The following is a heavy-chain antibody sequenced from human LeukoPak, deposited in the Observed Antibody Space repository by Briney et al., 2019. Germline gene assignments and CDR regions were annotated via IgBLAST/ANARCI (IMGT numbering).Heavy chain of an antibody. CDR1: GXIFSSYG. V-gene: IGHV3-33*01. Sequence: GGSLRLSCAASGXIFSSYGMHWVRQAPGKGLEWVAVIWYDGSNDNYADSVKGRFTISRDNSKNTLYLQMNSLRAEGTAVYYCATQGGYWGQGTLVTVSS. CDR3: ATQGGY. J-gene: IGHJ4*02. CDR2: IWYDGSND. D-gene: IGHD3-16*01.